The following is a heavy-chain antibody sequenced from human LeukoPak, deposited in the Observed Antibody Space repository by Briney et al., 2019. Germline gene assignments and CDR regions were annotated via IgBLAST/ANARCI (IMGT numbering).Heavy chain of an antibody. J-gene: IGHJ5*02. D-gene: IGHD2-15*01. CDR1: GGSFSGYY. CDR2: INHSGST. CDR3: ARGRIVVVVAATRFDP. Sequence: PSETLSLTCAVHGGSFSGYYWSWIRQPPGKGLEWIGEINHSGSTNYNPSLKSRVTISVDTSRNQFSLKLSSVTAADTAVYYCARGRIVVVVAATRFDPWGQGTLVTVSS. V-gene: IGHV4-34*01.